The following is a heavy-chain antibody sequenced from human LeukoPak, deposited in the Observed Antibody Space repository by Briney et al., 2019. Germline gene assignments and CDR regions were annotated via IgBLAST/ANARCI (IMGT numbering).Heavy chain of an antibody. D-gene: IGHD4-17*01. V-gene: IGHV4-61*02. CDR1: GGSISSSSYY. CDR3: ARDGKATVTNDAFDI. J-gene: IGHJ3*02. CDR2: IYTSGST. Sequence: PSETLSLTCTVSGGSISSSSYYWSWIRQPAGKGLEWIGRIYTSGSTNYNPSLKSRVTMSVDTSKNQFSLKLSSVTAADTAVYYCARDGKATVTNDAFDIWGQGAMVTVSS.